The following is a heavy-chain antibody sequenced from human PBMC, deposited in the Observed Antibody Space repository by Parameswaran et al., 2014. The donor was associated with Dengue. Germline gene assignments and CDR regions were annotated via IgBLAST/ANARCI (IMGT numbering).Heavy chain of an antibody. V-gene: IGHV1-69*10. CDR3: AREVELPNYYYYYMDV. J-gene: IGHJ6*03. D-gene: IGHD1-26*01. CDR2: IIPILGIA. Sequence: WVRQAPGQGLEWMGGIIPILGIANYAQKFQGRVTITADKSTSTAYMELSSLRSEDTAVYYCAREVELPNYYYYYMDVWGKGTTVTVSS.